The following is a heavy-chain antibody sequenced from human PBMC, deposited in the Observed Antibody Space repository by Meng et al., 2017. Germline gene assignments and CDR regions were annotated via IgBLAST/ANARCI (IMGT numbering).Heavy chain of an antibody. CDR3: ARGFRAVAGLAWSFYYYYGMDV. J-gene: IGHJ6*02. V-gene: IGHV1-8*03. CDR2: MNPNSGNT. CDR1: GYTFTSYD. D-gene: IGHD6-19*01. Sequence: ASVKVSCKASGYTFTSYDINWVRQATGQGLEWMGWMNPNSGNTGYAQKFQGRVTITRNTSKSTAYMELSSLRSEDTAVYYCARGFRAVAGLAWSFYYYYGMDVWGQGTTVTVSS.